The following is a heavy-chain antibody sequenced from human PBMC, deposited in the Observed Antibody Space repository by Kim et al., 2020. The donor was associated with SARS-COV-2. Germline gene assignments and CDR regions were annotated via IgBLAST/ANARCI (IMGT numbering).Heavy chain of an antibody. D-gene: IGHD3-9*01. V-gene: IGHV3-23*01. CDR3: ARELTSTTKGAFDD. Sequence: YAGPVTGRFTISRDNSKNTVYLEMNNLRVEDTAVYYCARELTSTTKGAFDDWGRGTQVTVSS. J-gene: IGHJ4*02.